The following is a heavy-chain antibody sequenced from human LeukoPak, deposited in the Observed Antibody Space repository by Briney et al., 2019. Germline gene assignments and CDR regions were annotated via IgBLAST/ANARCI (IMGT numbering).Heavy chain of an antibody. Sequence: PSETLSLTCTVSGDSFGGYYWTWIRQPPGKGLEWIGYIHTSGGTNYNPSLKSRVTMSVDTSKNQFSLKLTSVTAAGTAVSFCARQAYYSPSGSWTGFDFWGQGTLASVSS. CDR3: ARQAYYSPSGSWTGFDF. D-gene: IGHD3-10*01. CDR1: GDSFGGYY. CDR2: IHTSGGT. V-gene: IGHV4-4*09. J-gene: IGHJ4*02.